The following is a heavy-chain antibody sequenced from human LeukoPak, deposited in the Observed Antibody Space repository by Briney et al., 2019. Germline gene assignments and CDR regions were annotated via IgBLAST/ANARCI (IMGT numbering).Heavy chain of an antibody. CDR1: GFSFSSYA. J-gene: IGHJ4*02. D-gene: IGHD3-10*01. CDR3: AKDHYGSGSYYNPFDY. Sequence: GGSLRLSCAASGFSFSSYAMXWVRQTPGKGLXXXXXXSGIGGNTYYADSVKXRFTXSRDNSKNTLYLQLNSLRAEDTAVYYCAKDHYGSGSYYNPFDYWGQGTLVTVSS. V-gene: IGHV3-23*01. CDR2: XSGIGGNT.